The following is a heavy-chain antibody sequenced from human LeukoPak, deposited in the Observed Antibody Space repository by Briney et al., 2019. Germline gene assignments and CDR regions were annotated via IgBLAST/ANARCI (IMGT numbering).Heavy chain of an antibody. D-gene: IGHD7-27*01. J-gene: IGHJ4*02. CDR3: GRFTRSGDSVY. CDR2: IKKDGSEK. Sequence: GGSLRLSCAPSGFTFSSSWMSWGRHALGKGLEWVANIKKDGSEKQYVESVKGRFAISRDNAENSLYLQMNSLKAEDTAVYYCGRFTRSGDSVYWGQGTLVTVSS. CDR1: GFTFSSSW. V-gene: IGHV3-7*04.